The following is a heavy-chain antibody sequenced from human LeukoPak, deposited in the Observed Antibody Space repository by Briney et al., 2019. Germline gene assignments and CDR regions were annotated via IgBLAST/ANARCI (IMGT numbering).Heavy chain of an antibody. CDR3: ARDSGSGNNDY. Sequence: ASVKVSCKASGYTFTSYAMHWVRQAPGQRLEWMGWINAGNGKTKYSQNFQGRVTFISNTSATTAFMELSSLRSEDAAVYYCARDSGSGNNDYWGQGTLVTVSS. D-gene: IGHD1-26*01. CDR2: INAGNGKT. V-gene: IGHV1-3*01. CDR1: GYTFTSYA. J-gene: IGHJ4*02.